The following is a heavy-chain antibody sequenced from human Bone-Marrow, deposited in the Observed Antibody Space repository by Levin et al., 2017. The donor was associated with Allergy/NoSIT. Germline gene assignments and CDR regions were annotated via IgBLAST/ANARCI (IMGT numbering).Heavy chain of an antibody. CDR1: GFSFSDHY. D-gene: IGHD2-2*01. Sequence: GGSLRLSCTASGFSFSDHYMDWVRQAPGKGLEWVGRTRNKAKSYTTEYAASVKGRFTVSRDDSKNSLYLEMNSLKTEDTAVYYCARGGGCSSTSCYYQYGIDVWGQGTAVTVCS. CDR3: ARGGGCSSTSCYYQYGIDV. J-gene: IGHJ6*02. CDR2: TRNKAKSYTT. V-gene: IGHV3-72*01.